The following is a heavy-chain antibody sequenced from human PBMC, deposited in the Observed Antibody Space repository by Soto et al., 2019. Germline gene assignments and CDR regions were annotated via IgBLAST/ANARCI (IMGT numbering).Heavy chain of an antibody. V-gene: IGHV3-66*01. CDR1: GLTVSSNS. Sequence: ELQRVESGGGWVKPGGSLRLSCPASGLTVSSNSMTWVRQAPGRGLEWVSVIYSGGSTYYADSVKGRFTISRDNSKNTLYLQMNSLRAEDTAVYYCARDGRFLEWLLSNYMDVWGKGTTVTVSS. J-gene: IGHJ6*03. CDR2: IYSGGST. D-gene: IGHD3-3*01. CDR3: ARDGRFLEWLLSNYMDV.